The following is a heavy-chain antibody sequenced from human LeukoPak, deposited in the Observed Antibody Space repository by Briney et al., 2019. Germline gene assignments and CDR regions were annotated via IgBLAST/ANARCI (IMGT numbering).Heavy chain of an antibody. V-gene: IGHV3-30*01. J-gene: IGHJ4*02. Sequence: PGGSLRLSCAASGFTFSSYAMHWVRQAPGKGLEWVAVISYDGSNKYYADSVKGRFTISRDNSKNTLYLQMNSLRAEDTAVYYCARKPEGEFGELPYWGQGTLVTVSS. CDR1: GFTFSSYA. D-gene: IGHD3-10*01. CDR2: ISYDGSNK. CDR3: ARKPEGEFGELPY.